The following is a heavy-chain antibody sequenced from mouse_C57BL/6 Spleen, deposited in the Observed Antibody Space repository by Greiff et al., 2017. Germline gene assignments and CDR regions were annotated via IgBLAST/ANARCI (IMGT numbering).Heavy chain of an antibody. CDR1: GYTFTSYW. D-gene: IGHD3-2*02. Sequence: QVQLQQPGAELVRPGSSVKLSCKASGYTFTSYWMHWVKQRPIQGLEWIGNIDPADSEPHYNQKFKDKATLTVDKSSITAYMQLSSLTSEDSAVYYCARDSSGYRFAYWGQGTLVTVSA. J-gene: IGHJ3*01. CDR2: IDPADSEP. CDR3: ARDSSGYRFAY. V-gene: IGHV1-52*01.